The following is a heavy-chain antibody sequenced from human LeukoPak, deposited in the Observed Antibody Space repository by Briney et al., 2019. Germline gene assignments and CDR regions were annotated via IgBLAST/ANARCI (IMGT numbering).Heavy chain of an antibody. V-gene: IGHV4-39*01. CDR3: ARQIEYDFWSGYYRDYYYYMDV. CDR2: IYYSGST. J-gene: IGHJ6*03. D-gene: IGHD3-3*01. Sequence: SETLSLTCTVSGGSISSSSYYWGWIRQPPGKGLERIGSIYYSGSTYYNPSLKSRVTISVDTSKNQFSLKLSSVTAADTAVYYCARQIEYDFWSGYYRDYYYYMDVWGKGTTVTVSS. CDR1: GGSISSSSYY.